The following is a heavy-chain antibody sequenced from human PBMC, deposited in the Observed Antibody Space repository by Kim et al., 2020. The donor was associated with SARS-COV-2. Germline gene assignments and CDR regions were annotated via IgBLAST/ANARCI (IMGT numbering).Heavy chain of an antibody. J-gene: IGHJ1*01. D-gene: IGHD3-22*01. CDR3: ATVVFYYDAGYFKN. V-gene: IGHV3-66*01. Sequence: ADSVQGRLIIPRDHSKNTLYLQMNSLRAEDTAVYYCATVVFYYDAGYFKNWGQGTLVIVSS.